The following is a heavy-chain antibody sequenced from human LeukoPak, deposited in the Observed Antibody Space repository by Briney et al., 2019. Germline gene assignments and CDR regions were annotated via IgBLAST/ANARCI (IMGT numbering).Heavy chain of an antibody. CDR1: GGSMRDYY. V-gene: IGHV4-59*01. D-gene: IGHD3-9*01. CDR3: ARGFGYYDVLTAF. J-gene: IGHJ4*02. Sequence: PSETLSLTCAVSGGSMRDYYWSWIRQPPGKGLEWIGNIYYSGSTNYNPSLKSRVTISVDTSKNQFSLKVRSVTAADTAVHYCARGFGYYDVLTAFWGQGTLVTVSS. CDR2: IYYSGST.